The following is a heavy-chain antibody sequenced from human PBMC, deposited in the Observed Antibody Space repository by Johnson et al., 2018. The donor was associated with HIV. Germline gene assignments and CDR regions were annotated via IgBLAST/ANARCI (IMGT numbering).Heavy chain of an antibody. J-gene: IGHJ3*02. Sequence: VQLVESGGGLVQPGRSLRPSCAASGFTFDDYAMHWVRQAPGKGLEWVSGISWNSGSQGYADPGQGRFTIPRDNAKNSLYLQMNSLRAEDTALYYCPRVGSGSSAFDIWGQGTMVTVSS. CDR3: PRVGSGSSAFDI. CDR2: ISWNSGSQ. V-gene: IGHV3-9*01. CDR1: GFTFDDYA. D-gene: IGHD1-26*01.